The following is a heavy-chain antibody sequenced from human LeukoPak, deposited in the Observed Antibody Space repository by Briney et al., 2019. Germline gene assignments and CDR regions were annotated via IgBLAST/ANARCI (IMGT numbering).Heavy chain of an antibody. CDR2: ISYDGSNK. Sequence: GGSLRLSCAASGFTFSSYGMHWVRQAPGKGLEWVAVISYDGSNKYYADSVKGRFTISRDNSKNTLYLQMNSLRAEDTAVYYCAKDNTVTTGGYYYGMDVWGQGTMVTVSS. V-gene: IGHV3-30*18. CDR3: AKDNTVTTGGYYYGMDV. J-gene: IGHJ6*02. D-gene: IGHD4-17*01. CDR1: GFTFSSYG.